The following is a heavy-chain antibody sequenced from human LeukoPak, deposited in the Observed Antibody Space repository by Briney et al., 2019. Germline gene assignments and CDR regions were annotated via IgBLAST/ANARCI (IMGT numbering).Heavy chain of an antibody. J-gene: IGHJ1*01. CDR3: AKDYSESYQYFQH. V-gene: IGHV3-33*06. CDR2: IWYDGSNK. Sequence: GGSLRLSCAASGFTFSNYGMHWVRQAPGKGLEWVALIWYDGSNKFYADSVKGRFTISRDNSRGTLYLQMSSLRAEDTAMYYCAKDYSESYQYFQHWGQGTMVTVSA. D-gene: IGHD1-26*01. CDR1: GFTFSNYG.